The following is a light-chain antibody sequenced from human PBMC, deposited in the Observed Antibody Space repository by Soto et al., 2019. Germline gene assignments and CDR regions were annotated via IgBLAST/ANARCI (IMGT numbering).Light chain of an antibody. V-gene: IGKV1-5*03. Sequence: DIQMTQSPSTLSASVGDRVIITCRASQSISSWLAWYQQKPGKAPKLLIYGASSLDSGVPSRFGGSGSGPEFTLTISSLQPDDFATYYCQHYDGYSALTFGGGTKVEIK. CDR1: QSISSW. CDR3: QHYDGYSALT. CDR2: GAS. J-gene: IGKJ4*01.